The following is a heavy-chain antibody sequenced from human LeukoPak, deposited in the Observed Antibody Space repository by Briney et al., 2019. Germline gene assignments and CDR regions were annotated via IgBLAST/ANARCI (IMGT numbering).Heavy chain of an antibody. CDR3: ARVYYGSGVDAFDI. CDR1: GGSFSGYY. CDR2: INHSGST. V-gene: IGHV4-34*01. D-gene: IGHD3-10*01. Sequence: PSETLSLTCAVYGGSFSGYYWSWIRQPPGKGLEWIGEINHSGSTYYSPSLKSRVTISVDRSKNQFSLKLSSVTAADTAVYYCARVYYGSGVDAFDIWGQGTMVTVSS. J-gene: IGHJ3*02.